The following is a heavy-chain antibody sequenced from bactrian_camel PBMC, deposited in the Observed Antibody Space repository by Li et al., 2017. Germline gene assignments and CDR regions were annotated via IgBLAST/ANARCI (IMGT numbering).Heavy chain of an antibody. CDR1: GSTFASYW. J-gene: IGHJ6*01. Sequence: VQLVESGGGLVQPGGSLSVSCAASGSTFASYWMFWVRQLPGKGLERVSSINEGGDATNYADSVRGRFTISRDNAKNTVYLQMNSLKPEDTAVYYCVRDLGPDGTIFGYWGQGTQVTVS. CDR3: VRDLGPDGTIFGY. D-gene: IGHD5*01. CDR2: INEGGDAT. V-gene: IGHV3S1*01.